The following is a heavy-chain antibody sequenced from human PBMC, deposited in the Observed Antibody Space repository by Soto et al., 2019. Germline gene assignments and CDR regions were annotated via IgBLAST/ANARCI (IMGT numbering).Heavy chain of an antibody. CDR1: GGSISSHY. V-gene: IGHV4-59*11. D-gene: IGHD2-2*01. CDR2: IYYSGST. Sequence: QVYLQESGPGLVKPSETLSLTCTVSGGSISSHYWSWIRQPPGKGLEWIGYIYYSGSTKYKPSLKSGVTISVDTPKTEVSLELSSVTAADTAVYYCARSYYSSIPFDQWGKGFLFNVSS. CDR3: ARSYYSSIPFDQ. J-gene: IGHJ4*02.